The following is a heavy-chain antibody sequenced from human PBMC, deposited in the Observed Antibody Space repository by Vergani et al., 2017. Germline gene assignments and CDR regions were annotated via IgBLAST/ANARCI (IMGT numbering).Heavy chain of an antibody. Sequence: QVQLVQSGAEVKKPGSSVKVSCKASGYTFTSYGISWVRQAPGQGLEWMGWISAYNGNTNYAQKLQGRVTMTTDTSTSTAYMELRSLRSDDTAVYYCARGPNYDFWSGRSGGYMDVWGKGTTVTVSS. D-gene: IGHD3-3*01. V-gene: IGHV1-18*01. CDR1: GYTFTSYG. CDR3: ARGPNYDFWSGRSGGYMDV. CDR2: ISAYNGNT. J-gene: IGHJ6*03.